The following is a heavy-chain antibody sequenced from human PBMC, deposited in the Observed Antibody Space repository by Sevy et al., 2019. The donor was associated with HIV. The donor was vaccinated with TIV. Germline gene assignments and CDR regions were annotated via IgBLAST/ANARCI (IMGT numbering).Heavy chain of an antibody. D-gene: IGHD3-3*01. J-gene: IGHJ6*02. CDR3: AKEHYTAAPIFGVVPPGYYGLDV. CDR1: GFTFNNHA. Sequence: GGSLRLSCTTSGFTFNNHAMTWVRQAPGQGLEWVSTISGGGDTNYADSVKGRFTISRDNSKNRLFLQMNSLRAEDTALYYGAKEHYTAAPIFGVVPPGYYGLDVWGQVTTVTVSS. CDR2: ISGGGDT. V-gene: IGHV3-23*01.